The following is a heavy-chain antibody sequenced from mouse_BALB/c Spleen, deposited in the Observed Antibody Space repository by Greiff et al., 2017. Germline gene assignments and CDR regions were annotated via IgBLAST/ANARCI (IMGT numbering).Heavy chain of an antibody. CDR3: ARYDYDAWFAY. D-gene: IGHD2-4*01. J-gene: IGHJ3*01. V-gene: IGHV1S29*02. CDR1: GYTFTDYN. CDR2: IYPYNGGT. Sequence: EVQLQQSGPELVKPGASVKISCKASGYTFTDYNMHWVKQSHGKSLEWIGYIYPYNGGTGYNQKFKSKATLTVDNSSSTAYMELRSLTSEDSAVYYCARYDYDAWFAYWGQGTLVTVSA.